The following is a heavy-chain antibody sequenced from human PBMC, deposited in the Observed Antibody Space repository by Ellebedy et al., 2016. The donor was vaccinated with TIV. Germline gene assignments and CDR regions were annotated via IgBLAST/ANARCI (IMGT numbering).Heavy chain of an antibody. CDR2: IFGSGGGI. J-gene: IGHJ4*02. V-gene: IGHV3-NL1*01. Sequence: GESLKISCAASGFTFSSYWMHWVRQVPGKGLEWVSGIFGSGGGISYADYVKGRFTISRDNSKSMVHLQINSLRPEDTAVYYCAKDRTSGDGYWVFDQWGQGTLVTVSS. D-gene: IGHD5-18*01. CDR1: GFTFSSYW. CDR3: AKDRTSGDGYWVFDQ.